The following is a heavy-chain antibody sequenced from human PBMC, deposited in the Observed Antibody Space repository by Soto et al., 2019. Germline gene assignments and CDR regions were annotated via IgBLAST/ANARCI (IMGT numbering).Heavy chain of an antibody. CDR1: GFTFYTYA. J-gene: IGHJ4*02. D-gene: IGHD5-12*01. CDR3: SRGFSDYDFHGSMGY. V-gene: IGHV3-30-3*01. Sequence: QVQLVESGGGVVQPGRSLRLSCAASGFTFYTYAMHWVRQAPGKGLEWGAVISYDGSSKQNAASLKGRFTVSRDNSKNTLYLQMNNLRAEDTAIYHCSRGFSDYDFHGSMGYWGQGALVTVSS. CDR2: ISYDGSSK.